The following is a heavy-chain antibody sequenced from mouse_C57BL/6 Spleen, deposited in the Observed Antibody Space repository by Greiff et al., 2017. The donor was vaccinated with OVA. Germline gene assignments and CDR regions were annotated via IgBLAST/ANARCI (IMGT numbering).Heavy chain of an antibody. Sequence: DVQLQESGPGMVKPSQSLSLTCTVTGYSITSGYDWHWIRHFPGNKLEWMGYISYSGSTNYNPSLKSRISITHDTSKNHFFLKLNSVTTEDTATYYCARDLLGSWYFDVWGTGTTVTVSS. CDR3: ARDLLGSWYFDV. J-gene: IGHJ1*03. V-gene: IGHV3-1*01. CDR2: ISYSGST. D-gene: IGHD2-1*01. CDR1: GYSITSGYD.